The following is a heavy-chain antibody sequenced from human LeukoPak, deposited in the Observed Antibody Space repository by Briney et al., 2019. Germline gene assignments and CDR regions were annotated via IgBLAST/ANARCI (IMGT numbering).Heavy chain of an antibody. CDR3: ARGRVLRYFDWLFPSYGPGAFDI. Sequence: GASVKVSCKASGGTFSSYAISWVRQAPGQGLEWMGGIIPIFGTANYAQKFQGRVTITADESTSTAYMELSSLRSEDTAVYYCARGRVLRYFDWLFPSYGPGAFDIWGQGTMVTVSS. V-gene: IGHV1-69*13. CDR2: IIPIFGTA. D-gene: IGHD3-9*01. J-gene: IGHJ3*02. CDR1: GGTFSSYA.